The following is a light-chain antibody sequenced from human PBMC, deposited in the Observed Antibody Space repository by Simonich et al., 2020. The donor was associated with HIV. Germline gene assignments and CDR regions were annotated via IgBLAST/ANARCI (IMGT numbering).Light chain of an antibody. Sequence: DIQMTQSPSTLSASVGARVTITCRASESIISWLAWYREKSGKAPKLLFYKASSLESGVPSRFSGSGSGTEFTLTIGSLQPDDFATYYCLSGTFGQGTKVEIK. V-gene: IGKV1-5*03. CDR1: ESIISW. CDR3: LSGT. J-gene: IGKJ1*01. CDR2: KAS.